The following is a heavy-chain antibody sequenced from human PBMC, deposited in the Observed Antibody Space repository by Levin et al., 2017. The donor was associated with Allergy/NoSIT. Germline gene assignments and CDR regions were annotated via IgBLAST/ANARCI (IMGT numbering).Heavy chain of an antibody. D-gene: IGHD2-2*01. J-gene: IGHJ4*02. Sequence: SETLSLTCAVYGGSFSGYYWSWIRQPPGKGLEWIGEINHSGSTNYNPSLKSRVTISVDTSKNQFSLKLSSVTAADTAVYYCARGIPPARRPFDYWGQGTLVTVSS. V-gene: IGHV4-34*01. CDR1: GGSFSGYY. CDR3: ARGIPPARRPFDY. CDR2: INHSGST.